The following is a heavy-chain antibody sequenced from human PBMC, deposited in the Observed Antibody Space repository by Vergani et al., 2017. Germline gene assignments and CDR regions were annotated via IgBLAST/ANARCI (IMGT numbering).Heavy chain of an antibody. CDR2: IIPIFGTA. V-gene: IGHV1-69*01. CDR3: ARGGPVRRLQLFYRFDY. D-gene: IGHD5-24*01. J-gene: IGHJ4*02. CDR1: GGTFSSYA. Sequence: QVQLVQSGAEVKKPGSSVKVSCKASGGTFSSYAFSWVRQAPRQGLDWIRRIIPIFGTANYAQKFQGRVTITADESTSTAYMGLSSLRSEDTAVYYCARGGPVRRLQLFYRFDYWGQGTLVTVSS.